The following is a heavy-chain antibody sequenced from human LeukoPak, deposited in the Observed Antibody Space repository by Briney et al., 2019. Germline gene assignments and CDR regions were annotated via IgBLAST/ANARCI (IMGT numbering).Heavy chain of an antibody. CDR1: GGSISSGNYY. D-gene: IGHD6-13*01. J-gene: IGHJ4*02. Sequence: SQTLSLTCTVSGGSISSGNYYWNWIRQPAGEGLEWIGEINHSGSTNYNPSLKSRVTISVDTSKNQFSLKLSSVTAADTAVYYCARGLAAAGPFDYWGQGTLVTVSS. CDR2: INHSGST. CDR3: ARGLAAAGPFDY. V-gene: IGHV4-61*09.